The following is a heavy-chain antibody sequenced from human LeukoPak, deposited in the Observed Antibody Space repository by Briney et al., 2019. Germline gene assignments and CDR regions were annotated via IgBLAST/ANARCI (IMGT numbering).Heavy chain of an antibody. D-gene: IGHD6-13*01. V-gene: IGHV4-39*01. CDR1: GGSISSSSYY. J-gene: IGHJ6*02. CDR2: IYYSGST. Sequence: PSETLSLTCTVSGGSISSSSYYWGWIRQPPGKGLEWIGSIYYSGSTYYNPSLKSRVTISVDTSKNQFSLKLSSVTAADTAVYYCARNPAHYGSSWYSYYYGMDVWGQGTTVTVSS. CDR3: ARNPAHYGSSWYSYYYGMDV.